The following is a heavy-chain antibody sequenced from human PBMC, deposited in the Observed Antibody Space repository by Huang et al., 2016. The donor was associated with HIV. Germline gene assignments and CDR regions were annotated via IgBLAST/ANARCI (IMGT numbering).Heavy chain of an antibody. V-gene: IGHV3-30*18. Sequence: QVQLVESGGGVVQPGRSLRLSCAASGFTFSNYGIHWVRQAAGKGLEWVEVISYDVSNTLYVHSVKGRFTISRDNSKNTVYLQMNSLEAEDTAVFFCAKSPYDSSGYFHYEYFQHWGQGTLVTVSS. CDR3: AKSPYDSSGYFHYEYFQH. D-gene: IGHD3-22*01. CDR1: GFTFSNYG. J-gene: IGHJ1*01. CDR2: ISYDVSNT.